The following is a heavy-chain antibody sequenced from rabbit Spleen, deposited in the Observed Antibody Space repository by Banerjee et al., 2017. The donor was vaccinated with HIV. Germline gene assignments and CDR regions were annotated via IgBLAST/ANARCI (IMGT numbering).Heavy chain of an antibody. J-gene: IGHJ4*01. V-gene: IGHV1S47*01. Sequence: QEQLEESGGGLVKPEGSLTLTCKASGFPFSNKAVMCWVRQAPGKGLEWIGYIVPIFGVTYYANWVNGRFTISSHNAQNTLYLQLNSLTAADTATYFCVREAGYGGYGDANLWGPGTLVTVS. D-gene: IGHD6-1*01. CDR2: IVPIFGVT. CDR1: GFPFSNKA. CDR3: VREAGYGGYGDANL.